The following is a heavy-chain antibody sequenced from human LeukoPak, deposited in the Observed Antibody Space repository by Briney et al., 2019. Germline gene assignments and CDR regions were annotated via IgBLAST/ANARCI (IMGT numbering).Heavy chain of an antibody. Sequence: GGSLRLSCAASGFTFSGYGMHWVRQAPGKGLEWVAVISYDGSNKYYADSVKGRFTIPRDNSKHTLYLQMNRLRAEHTAVYYCATTPIAVAGFGFFDSWGQGTLVTVSS. D-gene: IGHD6-19*01. J-gene: IGHJ4*02. CDR1: GFTFSGYG. CDR3: ATTPIAVAGFGFFDS. CDR2: ISYDGSNK. V-gene: IGHV3-30*03.